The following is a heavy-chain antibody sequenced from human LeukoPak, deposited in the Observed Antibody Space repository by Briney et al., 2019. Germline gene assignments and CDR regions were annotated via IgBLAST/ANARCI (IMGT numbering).Heavy chain of an antibody. CDR1: GFTFSNFA. D-gene: IGHD2-2*01. CDR2: IGGGGSSTT. Sequence: PGGSLRLSCAASGFTFSNFAMSWVRQAPGKGLEWVSGIGGGGSSTTYYADSVKGRFTISRDNSKNTLYLQMNSLRAEDTAVYYCANAAAPLAYYYMDVWGKGTTVTVSS. CDR3: ANAAAPLAYYYMDV. J-gene: IGHJ6*03. V-gene: IGHV3-23*01.